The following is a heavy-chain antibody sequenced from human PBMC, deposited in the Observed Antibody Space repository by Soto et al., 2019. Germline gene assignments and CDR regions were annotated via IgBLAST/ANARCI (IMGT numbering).Heavy chain of an antibody. Sequence: GGSLRLSCAASGFTFSSHWMTWVRQTPGKGLEWVANIKQDGSERWYLDSVKDRFTVSRDNGKNSLYLQMDSLRVEDTAVYYCARGPALCCSCSSCPGDPWGQGTLVTVPS. V-gene: IGHV3-7*05. CDR3: ARGPALCCSCSSCPGDP. CDR1: GFTFSSHW. CDR2: IKQDGSER. D-gene: IGHD2-15*01. J-gene: IGHJ5*02.